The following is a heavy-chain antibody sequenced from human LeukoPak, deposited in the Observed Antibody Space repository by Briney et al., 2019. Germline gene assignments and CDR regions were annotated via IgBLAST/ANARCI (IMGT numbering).Heavy chain of an antibody. Sequence: ASVKVSCKASEYIFSGYFMHWVRQAPGQGLEWMGRINPNSGATNYAQKFQGRVTVTRHTAINTAYMELTSLRSDDTAVYYCARALLDSGSYSNNWFDPWGQGTLVTVSS. V-gene: IGHV1-2*06. CDR1: EYIFSGYF. CDR3: ARALLDSGSYSNNWFDP. J-gene: IGHJ5*02. CDR2: INPNSGAT. D-gene: IGHD3-10*01.